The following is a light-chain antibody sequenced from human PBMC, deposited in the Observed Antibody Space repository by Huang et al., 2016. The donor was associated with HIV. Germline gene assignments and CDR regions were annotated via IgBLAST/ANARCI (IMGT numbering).Light chain of an antibody. CDR1: QGIRNS. CDR2: AAS. V-gene: IGKV1-NL1*01. J-gene: IGKJ1*01. CDR3: QQYYKTPRT. Sequence: DIQMTQSPSSLSASVGDRVTITCRASQGIRNSLAWYQQKAGKAPKFLHYAASRLERVVPSRFNGSGSGTDYTLTISSLQPEDFASYYCQQYYKTPRTFGQGTKVEIK.